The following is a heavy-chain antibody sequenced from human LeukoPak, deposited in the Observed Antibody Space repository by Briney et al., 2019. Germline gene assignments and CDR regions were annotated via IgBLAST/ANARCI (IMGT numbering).Heavy chain of an antibody. J-gene: IGHJ4*02. CDR3: ARDRGMIGSRPRGDY. D-gene: IGHD3-22*01. CDR2: INPNSGGT. CDR1: GYTFTGYY. Sequence: ASVKVSCKASGYTFTGYYMHWVRQAPGQGLEWMGWINPNSGGTNYAQKFQGRVTMTRDTSISTAYMELSRLRSDDTAVYYCARDRGMIGSRPRGDYWGQGTLVTVSS. V-gene: IGHV1-2*02.